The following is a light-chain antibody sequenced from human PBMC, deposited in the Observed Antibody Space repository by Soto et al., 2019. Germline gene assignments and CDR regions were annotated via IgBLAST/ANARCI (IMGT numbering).Light chain of an antibody. CDR3: QQYSSYPRT. V-gene: IGKV1D-16*01. CDR1: QGISTF. Sequence: DIQLTQSPSSLSASVGDRVTITCRASQGISTFLAWYQQKPGKAPKSMIKTASTLQSGVPSRFSGSGSETDFTLTISSLQPEDFPTYSCQQYSSYPRTFGQGTRLELK. J-gene: IGKJ5*01. CDR2: TAS.